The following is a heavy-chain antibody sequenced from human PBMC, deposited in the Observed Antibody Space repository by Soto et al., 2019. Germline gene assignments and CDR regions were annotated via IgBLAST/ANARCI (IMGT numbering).Heavy chain of an antibody. CDR3: ARDRLYYDYIWGSYLGSGDAFDI. Sequence: GGSLRLSCAASGFTFSSYWMSWVRQAPGKGLEWVANIKQDGSEKYYVDSVKGRFTISRDNAKNSLYLQMNSLRAEDTAVYYCARDRLYYDYIWGSYLGSGDAFDIWGQGTMVTVSS. CDR1: GFTFSSYW. D-gene: IGHD3-16*02. CDR2: IKQDGSEK. V-gene: IGHV3-7*01. J-gene: IGHJ3*02.